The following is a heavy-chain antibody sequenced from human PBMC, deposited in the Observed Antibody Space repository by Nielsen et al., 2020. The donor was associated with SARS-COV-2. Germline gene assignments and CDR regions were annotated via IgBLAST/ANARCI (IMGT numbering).Heavy chain of an antibody. CDR2: IIPIFGTA. V-gene: IGHV1-69*13. Sequence: SVKVSCKASGGTFSSYAISWVRQAPGQGLEWMGGIIPIFGTANYAQKFQGRVTITADESTSTAYMELSSLRSEDTAVYYCARDIGYGGKWYYFDYWGQGTLVTVSS. J-gene: IGHJ4*02. CDR1: GGTFSSYA. D-gene: IGHD4-23*01. CDR3: ARDIGYGGKWYYFDY.